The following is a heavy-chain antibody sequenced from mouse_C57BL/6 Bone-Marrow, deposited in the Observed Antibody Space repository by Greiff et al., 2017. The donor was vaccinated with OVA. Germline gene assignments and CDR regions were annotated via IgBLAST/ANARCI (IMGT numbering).Heavy chain of an antibody. CDR1: GYAFSSYW. Sequence: VQLQESGAELVKPGASVKISCKASGYAFSSYWMNWVKQRPGKGLEWIGQIYPGDGDTNYNGKFKGKATLTADKSSSTAYMQLSSLTSEDSAVYFCARETAQATGWFAYWGQGTLVTVSA. V-gene: IGHV1-80*01. D-gene: IGHD3-2*02. CDR2: IYPGDGDT. CDR3: ARETAQATGWFAY. J-gene: IGHJ3*01.